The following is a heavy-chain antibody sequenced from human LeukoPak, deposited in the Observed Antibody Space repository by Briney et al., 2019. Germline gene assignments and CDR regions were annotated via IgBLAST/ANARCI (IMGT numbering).Heavy chain of an antibody. CDR2: ISYDGSNK. J-gene: IGHJ3*02. V-gene: IGHV3-30*18. Sequence: PGGSLRLSCTASGFTFSSYGMHWVRQAPGKGLEWVAVISYDGSNKYYADSVKGRFTISRDSSKNTLYLQMNSLRAEDTAVYYCAKNDPHGRAFDIWGQGTMVTVSS. CDR3: AKNDPHGRAFDI. D-gene: IGHD1-1*01. CDR1: GFTFSSYG.